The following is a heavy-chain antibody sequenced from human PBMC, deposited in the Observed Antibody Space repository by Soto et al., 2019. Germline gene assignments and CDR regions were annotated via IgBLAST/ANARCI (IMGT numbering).Heavy chain of an antibody. CDR1: GGSISSGDYY. V-gene: IGHV4-30-2*01. CDR3: ARGMTTVTTIDY. D-gene: IGHD4-4*01. J-gene: IGHJ4*02. CDR2: IYHSGST. Sequence: PSETLSLTCTVSGGSISSGDYYWSWIRQPPGEGLEWIGYIYHSGSTYYNPSLKSRVTISVDRSKNQFSLKLSSVTAADTAVYYCARGMTTVTTIDYWGQGTLVT.